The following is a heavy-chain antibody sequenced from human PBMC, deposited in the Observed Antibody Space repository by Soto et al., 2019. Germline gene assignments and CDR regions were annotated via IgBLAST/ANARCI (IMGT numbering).Heavy chain of an antibody. CDR3: ARDRFYSGLDV. V-gene: IGHV4-61*08. CDR2: ISYSGST. CDR1: GGSVSGAGYY. J-gene: IGHJ6*02. Sequence: PSETLSLTCTVSGGSVSGAGYYWSWIRQPPGKGLEWIGHISYSGSTNYNPSLKSRITISVDTSKNQFSLKLSSVTAADTAVYYCARDRFYSGLDVWGQGTTVTVSS.